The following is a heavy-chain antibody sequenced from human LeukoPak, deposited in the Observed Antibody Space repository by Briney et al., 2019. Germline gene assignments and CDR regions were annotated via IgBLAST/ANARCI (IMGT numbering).Heavy chain of an antibody. Sequence: PSETLSLTCTVSGGSISSYYWSWIRQPAGKGLEWIGRIYTSGSTNYNPSLKSRVTMSVDTSKNQFSLKLSSVTAADTAVYYCARDAYYYASSGYYYFDYWGQGTLVTVSS. D-gene: IGHD3-22*01. J-gene: IGHJ4*02. V-gene: IGHV4-4*07. CDR2: IYTSGST. CDR3: ARDAYYYASSGYYYFDY. CDR1: GGSISSYY.